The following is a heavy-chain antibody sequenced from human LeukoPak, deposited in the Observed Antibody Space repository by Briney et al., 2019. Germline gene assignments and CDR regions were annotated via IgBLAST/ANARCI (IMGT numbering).Heavy chain of an antibody. CDR2: IRSKAYGGTA. V-gene: IGHV3-49*04. D-gene: IGHD3-10*01. CDR3: TRAMVRGVILSNVDY. CDR1: GFTFGDYA. J-gene: IGHJ4*02. Sequence: GGSLRLSCTASGFTFGDYAMSWVRQAPGKGLEWVGFIRSKAYGGTAEYAASVKGRFTISRDDSKSIAYLQMNSLKTEDTAVYYCTRAMVRGVILSNVDYWGQGTLATVSS.